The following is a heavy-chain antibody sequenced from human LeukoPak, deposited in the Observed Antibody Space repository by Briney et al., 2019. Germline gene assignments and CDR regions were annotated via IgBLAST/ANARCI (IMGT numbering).Heavy chain of an antibody. Sequence: ARSLRLSCPAAGLTFSSNWMTWVRQAPGKGLEWVATIKYNGSEVEYVVSVRGRFAISRDNAKNSVYLQRNSLGADDTAVYRCAIAGTLQAVSAGLLYFDLWGGGTLVTASS. CDR1: GLTFSSNW. CDR3: AIAGTLQAVSAGLLYFDL. CDR2: IKYNGSEV. V-gene: IGHV3-7*05. J-gene: IGHJ2*01. D-gene: IGHD1-26*01.